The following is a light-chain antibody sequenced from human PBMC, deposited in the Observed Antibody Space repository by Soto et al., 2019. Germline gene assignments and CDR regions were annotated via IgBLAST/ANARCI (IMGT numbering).Light chain of an antibody. CDR3: QKYNSAPLT. J-gene: IGKJ4*01. V-gene: IGKV1-5*01. CDR2: DAS. Sequence: DIQMTQSPSTLSASVGDEVTITCRASQSISSWLAWYQQKPGRSPTLLIYDASTLESGVPSRFTGRGSGTEFTLTISSLQPEDFATYYCQKYNSAPLTFGGGTKVDIK. CDR1: QSISSW.